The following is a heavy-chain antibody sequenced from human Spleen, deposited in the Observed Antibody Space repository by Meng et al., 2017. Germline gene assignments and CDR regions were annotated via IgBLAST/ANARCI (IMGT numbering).Heavy chain of an antibody. Sequence: GGSLRLSCAASGFTFSNAWMSWVRQAPGKGLEWVGRIKSKTDGGTTDYAAPVKGRFTISRDDSKNTLYLQMNSLKTEDTAVYYCTTVSTYYYDSSGYYNFDYWGQGTLVTVSS. V-gene: IGHV3-15*01. CDR2: IKSKTDGGTT. CDR1: GFTFSNAW. D-gene: IGHD3-22*01. J-gene: IGHJ4*02. CDR3: TTVSTYYYDSSGYYNFDY.